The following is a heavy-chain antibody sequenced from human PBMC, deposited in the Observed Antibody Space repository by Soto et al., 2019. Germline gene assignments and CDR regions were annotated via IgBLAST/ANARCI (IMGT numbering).Heavy chain of an antibody. CDR1: GGSVTSGSYY. J-gene: IGHJ5*02. Sequence: QVQLQESAPGLVKPSETLSLTCTVSGGSVTSGSYYWSWIRQPPGKGLEWIGYIFYSGTTNQNPSLQSRVTISVDTSKNQFSLKLSSVTAADTAVYYCARNGGYENWFDPWGQGILVTVSS. CDR3: ARNGGYENWFDP. V-gene: IGHV4-61*01. CDR2: IFYSGTT. D-gene: IGHD1-1*01.